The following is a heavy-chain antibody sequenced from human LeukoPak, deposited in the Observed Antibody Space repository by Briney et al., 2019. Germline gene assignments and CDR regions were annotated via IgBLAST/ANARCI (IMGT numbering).Heavy chain of an antibody. D-gene: IGHD6-13*01. Sequence: PSETLSLTCTVSGGSISNYYWNWTRQPPGKGLEWIGYIYYSGSTYYNPSLKSRVTISVDTSKNQFSLKLSSVTAADTAVYYCARGYYSSWYVNWFDPWGQGTLVTVSS. CDR1: GGSISNYY. V-gene: IGHV4-59*08. J-gene: IGHJ5*02. CDR3: ARGYYSSWYVNWFDP. CDR2: IYYSGST.